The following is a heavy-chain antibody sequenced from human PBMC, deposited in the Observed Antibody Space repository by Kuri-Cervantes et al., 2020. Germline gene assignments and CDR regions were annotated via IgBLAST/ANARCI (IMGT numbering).Heavy chain of an antibody. CDR2: IHYSGTT. J-gene: IGHJ6*03. D-gene: IGHD1-1*01. CDR3: AVLEGYYYYYMDV. Sequence: ESLKISCTVSGGSISGFYWNWIRQPPGKGLEWIGYIHYSGTTNYNPSLKSGVTISVDTSKNQFSLKLSSVTAADTAVYYCAVLEGYYYYYMDVWGKGTTVTVSS. V-gene: IGHV4-59*13. CDR1: GGSISGFY.